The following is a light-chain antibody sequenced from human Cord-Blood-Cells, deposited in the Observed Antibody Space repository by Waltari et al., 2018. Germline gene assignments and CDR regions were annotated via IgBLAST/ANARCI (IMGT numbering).Light chain of an antibody. CDR1: QSISGW. CDR3: QQYNSYSHYT. Sequence: DIQMTQSPSTLSASVGDRVTITCRASQSISGWLAWYQQKPGKAPKLLIYDASSLESGVPSRFSGSGSGTEFTLTISSLQPDDFATYYCQQYNSYSHYTFGQGTKLEIK. J-gene: IGKJ2*01. CDR2: DAS. V-gene: IGKV1-5*01.